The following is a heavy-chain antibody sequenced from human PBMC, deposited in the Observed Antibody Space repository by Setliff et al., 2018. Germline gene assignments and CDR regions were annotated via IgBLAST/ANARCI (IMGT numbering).Heavy chain of an antibody. CDR3: TRLYYGSRALYFGV. D-gene: IGHD3-10*01. CDR2: IYITGNP. Sequence: SETLSLTCTVSGASIRHTSYFWTWVRQPAGKGLEWIGHIYITGNPGVNPSLESRVAMSIDKSRNQFSLNLQSVTAADTAVYYCTRLYYGSRALYFGVWGQGNPVTVSS. J-gene: IGHJ4*02. V-gene: IGHV4-4*07. CDR1: GASIRHTSYF.